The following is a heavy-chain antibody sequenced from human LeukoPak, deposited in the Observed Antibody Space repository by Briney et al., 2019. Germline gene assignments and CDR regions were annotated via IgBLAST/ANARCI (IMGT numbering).Heavy chain of an antibody. V-gene: IGHV4-34*01. D-gene: IGHD6-19*01. J-gene: IGHJ3*02. CDR3: ARSPPARAGTRSAFDI. CDR1: GGSFSGYY. CDR2: INHSGST. Sequence: SETLSLTCAVYGGSFSGYYWSWIRQPPGKWLEWIGEINHSGSTNYNPSLKSRVTISVDTSKNQFSLKLSSVTAADTAVYYCARSPPARAGTRSAFDIWGQGTMVTVSS.